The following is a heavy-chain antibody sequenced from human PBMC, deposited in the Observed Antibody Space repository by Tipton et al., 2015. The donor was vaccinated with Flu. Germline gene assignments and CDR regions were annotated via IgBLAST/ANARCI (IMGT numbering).Heavy chain of an antibody. J-gene: IGHJ2*01. D-gene: IGHD6-19*01. Sequence: GLVKPSETLSLTCTVSGGSISSYYWSWIRQPPGKGLEWIGYIYYSGSTNYNPSLKSRVTISVDTSKNQFSLKLSSVTAADTAVYYCARGIAVAREARWYFDLWGRGTLVTVSS. CDR1: GGSISSYY. V-gene: IGHV4-59*01. CDR3: ARGIAVAREARWYFDL. CDR2: IYYSGST.